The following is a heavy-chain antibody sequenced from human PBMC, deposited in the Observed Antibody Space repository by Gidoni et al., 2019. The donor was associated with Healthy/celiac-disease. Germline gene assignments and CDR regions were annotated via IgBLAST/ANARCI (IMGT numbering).Heavy chain of an antibody. CDR2: INPSGGST. D-gene: IGHD3-10*01. Sequence: QVQLVQSGAEVKKPGASVKVSCKASGYTFTSYYMHWVRQAPGQGLEWMGIINPSGGSTSYAQKLQGRVTMTRDTSTSTVYMELSSLRSEDTAVYYCASPAPGTMVRGVISYYGMDVWGQGTTVTVSS. J-gene: IGHJ6*02. CDR1: GYTFTSYY. V-gene: IGHV1-46*04. CDR3: ASPAPGTMVRGVISYYGMDV.